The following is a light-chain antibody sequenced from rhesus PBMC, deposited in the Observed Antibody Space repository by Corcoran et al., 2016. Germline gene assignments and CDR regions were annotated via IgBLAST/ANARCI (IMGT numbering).Light chain of an antibody. CDR3: QQHDNSPYT. V-gene: IGKV1-69*01. J-gene: IGKJ2*01. CDR2: RAS. Sequence: DIQMTQSPSSLSASVGDRVTITCRASPGITNWLAWYQQKPGKAPKLLIYRASNLETGVPLRFSGSGSGTDFTLTISSLQPEDIATYYCQQHDNSPYTFGRGSKVEIK. CDR1: PGITNW.